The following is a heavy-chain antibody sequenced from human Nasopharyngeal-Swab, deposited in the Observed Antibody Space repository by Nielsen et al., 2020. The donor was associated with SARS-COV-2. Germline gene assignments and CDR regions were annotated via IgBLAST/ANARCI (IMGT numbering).Heavy chain of an antibody. D-gene: IGHD1-26*01. CDR1: GFTFSRHV. V-gene: IGHV3-23*01. CDR3: ARDGDYSGWELTDY. J-gene: IGHJ4*02. Sequence: GESLKISCKASGFTFSRHVMAWVRQAPGKGLQWVSAIGGSGGGTYNADSVKGRFTISRDNSKNTVYLEMNSLRVEDTAVYYCARDGDYSGWELTDYWGQGTLVTVSS. CDR2: IGGSGGGT.